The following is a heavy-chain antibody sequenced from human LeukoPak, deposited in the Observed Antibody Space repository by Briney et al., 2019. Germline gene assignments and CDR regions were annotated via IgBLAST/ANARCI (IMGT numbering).Heavy chain of an antibody. J-gene: IGHJ5*02. V-gene: IGHV3-11*01. CDR2: ISSSGSTI. CDR1: GFTFSDYY. CDR3: ARDLHYYDSSGYYHKNNWFDP. Sequence: GGSPRLSCAASGFTFSDYYMSWIRQAPGKGLEWVSYISSSGSTIYYADSVKGRFTISRDNAKNSLYLQMNSLRAEDTAVYYCARDLHYYDSSGYYHKNNWFDPWGQGTLVTVSS. D-gene: IGHD3-22*01.